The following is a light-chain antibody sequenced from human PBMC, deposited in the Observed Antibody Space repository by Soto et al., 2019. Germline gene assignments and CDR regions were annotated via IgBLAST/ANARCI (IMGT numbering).Light chain of an antibody. Sequence: QSALTQPRSVSASPGQSVTISCTGTSSDVGGHNYVSWYQQHPGKAPKLMISSVNKRPSGIPDRFSGSKSGNTASLTISGLQPEDEADYYCCSYAGSYTYVFGTGTKLTV. CDR3: CSYAGSYTYV. J-gene: IGLJ1*01. CDR2: SVN. CDR1: SSDVGGHNY. V-gene: IGLV2-11*01.